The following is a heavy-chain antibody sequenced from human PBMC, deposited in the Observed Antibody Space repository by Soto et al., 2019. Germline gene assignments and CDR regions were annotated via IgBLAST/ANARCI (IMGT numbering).Heavy chain of an antibody. J-gene: IGHJ4*02. CDR3: AQGSTVTHYFDY. Sequence: LSLTCAVSGGSISSGGYSWSWIRQSPGKGLEWIGYIYHSGSTYYKPSLKSRVTISLDRSKNQFSLKLTSVTAADTAVYYCAQGSTVTHYFDYWGQGTLVTVSS. CDR1: GGSISSGGYS. CDR2: IYHSGST. D-gene: IGHD4-17*01. V-gene: IGHV4-30-2*06.